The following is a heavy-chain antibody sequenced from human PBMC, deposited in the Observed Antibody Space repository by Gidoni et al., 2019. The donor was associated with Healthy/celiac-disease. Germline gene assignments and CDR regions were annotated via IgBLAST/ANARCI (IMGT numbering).Heavy chain of an antibody. CDR3: TRSFIDAFDI. V-gene: IGHV3-73*02. Sequence: EVQLVESGGGLVQPGGSLKLSCEASGFTFSGSAMHWVRQASGKGLEWVGRIRSKANSYATAYAASVKGRFTISRDDSKNTAYLQMNSLKTEDTAVYYCTRSFIDAFDIWGQGTMVTVSS. CDR1: GFTFSGSA. CDR2: IRSKANSYAT. D-gene: IGHD3-10*01. J-gene: IGHJ3*02.